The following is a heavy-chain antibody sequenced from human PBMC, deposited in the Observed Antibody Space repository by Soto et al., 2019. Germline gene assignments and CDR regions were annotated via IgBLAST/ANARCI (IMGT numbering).Heavy chain of an antibody. V-gene: IGHV3-21*01. CDR1: GFIFSSYS. CDR2: ISSSGSHA. CDR3: ARDRDGYYPVDY. J-gene: IGHJ4*02. Sequence: EVQLVESGGSLVKPGGSLRLSCAASGFIFSSYSMNWVRQAPGKGLEWVSCISSSGSHAYYADSVKGRFPISRDNAKESIYLQLNSRRAEDTAVYYCARDRDGYYPVDYWGQGTMVTVSS. D-gene: IGHD1-26*01.